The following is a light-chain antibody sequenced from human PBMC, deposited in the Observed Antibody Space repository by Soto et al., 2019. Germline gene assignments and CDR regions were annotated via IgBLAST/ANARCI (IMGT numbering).Light chain of an antibody. J-gene: IGKJ3*01. Sequence: EIVLTQSPATVSLSPGETATLSCKASQTIRTYLAWYQHKPGQAPRLLISDASKRATAIPDRFSGSGSGTEFTLTISSLGAGDGATYYCKQRDWPVTFGPGTNVAIK. V-gene: IGKV3-11*01. CDR1: QTIRTY. CDR2: DAS. CDR3: KQRDWPVT.